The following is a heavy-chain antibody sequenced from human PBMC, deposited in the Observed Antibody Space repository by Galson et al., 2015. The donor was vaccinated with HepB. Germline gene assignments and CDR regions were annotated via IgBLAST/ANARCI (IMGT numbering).Heavy chain of an antibody. V-gene: IGHV3-30*02. Sequence: SLRLSCAASGFTFSSYGMHWVRQAPGKGLEWVAFIRYDGSNKYYADSVKGRFTISRDNSKNTLYLQMNSLRAEDTAVYYCAKDVVPAAHYYYYGMDVWGQGTTVTVSS. CDR2: IRYDGSNK. CDR3: AKDVVPAAHYYYYGMDV. CDR1: GFTFSSYG. J-gene: IGHJ6*02. D-gene: IGHD2-2*01.